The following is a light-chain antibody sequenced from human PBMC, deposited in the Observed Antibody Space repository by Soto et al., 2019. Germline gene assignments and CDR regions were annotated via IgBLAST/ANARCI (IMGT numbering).Light chain of an antibody. V-gene: IGLV1-40*01. J-gene: IGLJ1*01. CDR1: SSNIGAGYD. Sequence: QSVLTQPPSVSGAPGQRVTISCTGSSSNIGAGYDVHWYQQLPGTAPKLLIDGSINRPSGVPDRFSGSKCGTSASLAITGLQAEDGADYNCQSYDSSLSGYVFGTGTKVTVL. CDR3: QSYDSSLSGYV. CDR2: GSI.